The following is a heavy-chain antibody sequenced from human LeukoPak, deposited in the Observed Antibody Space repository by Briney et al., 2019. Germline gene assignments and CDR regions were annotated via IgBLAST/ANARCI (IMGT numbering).Heavy chain of an antibody. CDR3: ARDPRGAVAGIRDY. J-gene: IGHJ4*02. CDR2: ISAYNGNT. D-gene: IGHD6-19*01. V-gene: IGHV1-18*01. CDR1: GYTFTSYD. Sequence: ASVKVSCKASGYTFTSYDINWVRQATGQGLEWMGWISAYNGNTNYAQKLQGRVTMTTDTSTSTAYMELRSLRSDDTAVYYCARDPRGAVAGIRDYWGQGTLVTVSS.